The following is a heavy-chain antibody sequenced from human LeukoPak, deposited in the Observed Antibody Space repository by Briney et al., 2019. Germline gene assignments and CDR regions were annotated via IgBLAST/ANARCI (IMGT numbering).Heavy chain of an antibody. Sequence: SETLSLTCTVSGGSISSGSYYWSWIRQPAGKRLEWIGHIYRSGSTNYNPSLKSRVTISVDTSKNQFSLKLSSVTAADTAVYYCARVDCSGGSCRFDYWGQGTLVTVSS. CDR1: GGSISSGSYY. CDR2: IYRSGST. D-gene: IGHD2-15*01. V-gene: IGHV4-61*10. J-gene: IGHJ4*02. CDR3: ARVDCSGGSCRFDY.